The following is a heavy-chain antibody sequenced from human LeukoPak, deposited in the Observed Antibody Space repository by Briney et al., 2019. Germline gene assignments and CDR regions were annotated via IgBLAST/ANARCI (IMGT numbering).Heavy chain of an antibody. Sequence: GASVKVSCKASGYTFTSYGISWVRQAPGQGLEWMGRIIPIFGTANYAQKFQGRVTITTDESTSTAYMELSSLRSEDTAVYYCARDPPSDAYYYDSSGYYFAFDIWGQGTMVTVSS. CDR3: ARDPPSDAYYYDSSGYYFAFDI. CDR1: GYTFTSYG. D-gene: IGHD3-22*01. J-gene: IGHJ3*02. V-gene: IGHV1-69*05. CDR2: IIPIFGTA.